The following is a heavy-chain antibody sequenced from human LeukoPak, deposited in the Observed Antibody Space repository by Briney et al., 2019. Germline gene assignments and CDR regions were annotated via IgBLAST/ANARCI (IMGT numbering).Heavy chain of an antibody. V-gene: IGHV3-74*01. CDR1: GFTFSSYW. CDR3: ARVERFCLDV. Sequence: GGSLRLSCAASGFTFSSYWMHGVRQAPGKGLVWVSRINTDGSGTNSADSVKGRFTISRDNSKNTLYLQMNSLRAEDTAVYYCARVERFCLDVWGKGTTVTVSS. D-gene: IGHD1-1*01. J-gene: IGHJ6*04. CDR2: INTDGSGT.